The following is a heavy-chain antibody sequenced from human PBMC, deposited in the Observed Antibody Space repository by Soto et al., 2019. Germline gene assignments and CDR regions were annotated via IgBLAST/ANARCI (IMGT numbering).Heavy chain of an antibody. D-gene: IGHD6-19*01. J-gene: IGHJ4*02. CDR2: ISYDGSNK. Sequence: GGSLRLSCAASGFTFSSYGMHWVRQAPGKGLEWVAVISYDGSNKYYADSVKGRFTISRDNSKNTLYLQMNSLRAEDTAVYYCAKDGPEQWLSPFDYWGQGTLVTVSS. CDR3: AKDGPEQWLSPFDY. CDR1: GFTFSSYG. V-gene: IGHV3-30*18.